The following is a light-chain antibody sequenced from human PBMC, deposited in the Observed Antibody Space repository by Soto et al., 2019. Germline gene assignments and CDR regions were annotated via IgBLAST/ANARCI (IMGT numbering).Light chain of an antibody. V-gene: IGKV3-20*01. CDR3: QQYCHSRLT. CDR2: GAS. J-gene: IGKJ4*01. CDR1: QSVSSSY. Sequence: EIVLTQSPGTLSLSPGERATLSCRASQSVSSSYLGWYQQKRGQAPRLLIYGASSRATGIPDRFSGSGSGTNFTLTISRLEPEDFAVYYCQQYCHSRLTFGGGTKVEIK.